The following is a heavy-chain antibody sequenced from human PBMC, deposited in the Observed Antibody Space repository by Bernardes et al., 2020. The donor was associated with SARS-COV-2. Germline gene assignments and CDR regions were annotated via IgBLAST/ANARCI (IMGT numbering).Heavy chain of an antibody. CDR2: IYHSGST. V-gene: IGHV4-4*02. J-gene: IGHJ4*02. CDR1: GGSISSSNW. CDR3: ARDIGYGDYSYFDY. Sequence: SETLSLTCAVSGGSISSSNWWCWVRQPPGKGLEWIGEIYHSGSTNYNPSLKSRVTITVDKSKNQFSLKLSSVTAADTAVYYCARDIGYGDYSYFDYWGQGTLVTVSS. D-gene: IGHD4-17*01.